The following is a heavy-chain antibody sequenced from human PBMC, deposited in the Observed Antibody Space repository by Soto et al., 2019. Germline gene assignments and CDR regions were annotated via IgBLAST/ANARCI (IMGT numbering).Heavy chain of an antibody. CDR2: ISGSSSYI. D-gene: IGHD4-17*01. V-gene: IGHV3-21*01. CDR3: ARFTVTLNFDY. Sequence: GGSLRLSCAASGFTFSSYSMNWVRQAPGKGLEWVSSISGSSSYIYYADSVKGRFTISRDNAQNSLYLQMNSLRAEDTAVYYCARFTVTLNFDYWGQGTLVTVSS. CDR1: GFTFSSYS. J-gene: IGHJ4*02.